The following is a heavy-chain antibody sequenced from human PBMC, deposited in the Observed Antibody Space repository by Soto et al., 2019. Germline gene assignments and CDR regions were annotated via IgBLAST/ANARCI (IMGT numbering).Heavy chain of an antibody. V-gene: IGHV3-23*01. J-gene: IGHJ4*02. Sequence: EVQLLESGGGLVQPGGSLRLSCAASGFTFSNYAMTWVRQAPGKGLEWVSGDTGSGGNTYYADSVKGRFTISRDKSKNTLYLQMIRLRAEDTAVYYCAKAQYSGYAVSRNLDSWGQGALVTVSS. CDR2: DTGSGGNT. CDR1: GFTFSNYA. CDR3: AKAQYSGYAVSRNLDS. D-gene: IGHD5-12*01.